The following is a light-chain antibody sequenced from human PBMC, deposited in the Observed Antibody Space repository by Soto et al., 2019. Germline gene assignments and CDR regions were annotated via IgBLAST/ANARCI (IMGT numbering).Light chain of an antibody. Sequence: QSALAQPASVSGSPGQSITISCTGSSSDVGSYKVVSWFQQNPGKAPKLIIYEGTQRPSGVSNRFSCSKSGYTASLTISGLQPEDEADYYCCSYAGDSTWVFGGGTKLTVL. V-gene: IGLV2-23*01. CDR2: EGT. CDR3: CSYAGDSTWV. CDR1: SSDVGSYKV. J-gene: IGLJ3*02.